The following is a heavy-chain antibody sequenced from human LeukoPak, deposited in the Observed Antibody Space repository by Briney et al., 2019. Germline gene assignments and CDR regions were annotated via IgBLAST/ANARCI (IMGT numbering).Heavy chain of an antibody. D-gene: IGHD3-10*01. CDR2: IYYSGST. CDR1: GGSISSYY. Sequence: SETLSLTCTVSGGSISSYYWSWLRQPPGKGLEWIGYIYYSGSTNYNPSLKSRVTISVDTSKNQFSLKLSSVTAADTAVYYCARGSRRVYYGSGMDVWGKGTTVTISS. V-gene: IGHV4-59*01. CDR3: ARGSRRVYYGSGMDV. J-gene: IGHJ6*04.